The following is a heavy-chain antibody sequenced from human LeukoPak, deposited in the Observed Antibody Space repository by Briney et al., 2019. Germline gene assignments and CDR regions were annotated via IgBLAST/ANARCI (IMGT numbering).Heavy chain of an antibody. Sequence: SETLSLTCAVYGGSFSGYYWSWSRQPPGKGLEWIGEINHSGSTNYNPSLKSRVTISVDTSKNQFSLKLSSVTAADTAVYYCARGLGIVVVVAATPLWWFDPWGQGTLVTVSS. CDR3: ARGLGIVVVVAATPLWWFDP. J-gene: IGHJ5*02. D-gene: IGHD2-15*01. CDR2: INHSGST. CDR1: GGSFSGYY. V-gene: IGHV4-34*01.